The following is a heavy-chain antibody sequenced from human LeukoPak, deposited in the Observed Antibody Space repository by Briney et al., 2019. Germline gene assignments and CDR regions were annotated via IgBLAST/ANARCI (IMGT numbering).Heavy chain of an antibody. D-gene: IGHD6-13*01. J-gene: IGHJ4*02. CDR2: IYYSGST. CDR1: GGSISSGDYY. Sequence: SETLSLTCTVSGGSISSGDYYWSWIRQPPGKGLEWIGYIYYSGSTYYNPSLKSRVTISVDTSKNQFSLKLSSVTVADTAVYYCARVSGIAAAGTLGEIDYWGQGTLVTVSS. CDR3: ARVSGIAAAGTLGEIDY. V-gene: IGHV4-30-4*01.